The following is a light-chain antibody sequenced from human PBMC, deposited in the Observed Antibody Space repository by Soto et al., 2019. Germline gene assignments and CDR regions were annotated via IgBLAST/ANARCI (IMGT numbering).Light chain of an antibody. V-gene: IGKV3-15*01. CDR3: QQYDIWPPYT. Sequence: VMTQSPATLSVSPGEGATLSCRASQSLRSSLAWYQQKPGQAPRLLIYGASTRATGIPARFSGSGSGTEFTLTISSLQSEDFAIYYCQQYDIWPPYTFGQGTKVDIK. CDR1: QSLRSS. CDR2: GAS. J-gene: IGKJ2*01.